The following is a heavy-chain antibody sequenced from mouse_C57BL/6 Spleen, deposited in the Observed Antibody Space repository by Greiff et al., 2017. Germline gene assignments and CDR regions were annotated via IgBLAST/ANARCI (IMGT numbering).Heavy chain of an antibody. Sequence: QVQLQQSGPELVKPGASVKISCKASGYAFSSSWMNWVKQRPGKGLEWIGLMYPGDGDTNYNGKFKGKATLTADTASSTAYMQLSSLTSEDSAVYFCARDYGSRRIFDYWGQGTTLTVSS. CDR2: MYPGDGDT. D-gene: IGHD1-1*01. CDR1: GYAFSSSW. V-gene: IGHV1-82*01. J-gene: IGHJ2*01. CDR3: ARDYGSRRIFDY.